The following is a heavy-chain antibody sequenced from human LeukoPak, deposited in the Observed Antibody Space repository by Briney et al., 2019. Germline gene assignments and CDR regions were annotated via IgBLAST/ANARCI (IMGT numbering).Heavy chain of an antibody. J-gene: IGHJ5*02. CDR3: ARHGTTVTRTGWFDP. V-gene: IGHV4-39*01. D-gene: IGHD4-17*01. Sequence: PSETLSLTCTVSVGSISSSSYYWGWIRQPPGKGLGWIGRIYYSGSTYYNPSLKGRVTISVDPSKNQFSLKLSSVTAADTAVYYCARHGTTVTRTGWFDPWGQGTLVTVSS. CDR1: VGSISSSSYY. CDR2: IYYSGST.